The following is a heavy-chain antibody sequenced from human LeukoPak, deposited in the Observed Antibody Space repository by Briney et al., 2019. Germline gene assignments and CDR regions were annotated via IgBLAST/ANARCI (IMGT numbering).Heavy chain of an antibody. CDR2: ISGSGGST. J-gene: IGHJ4*02. CDR1: GFTFSSYA. D-gene: IGHD1-26*01. Sequence: GGSLRLSCAASGFTFSSYAMSWVRRAPGKGLEWVSAISGSGGSTYYADSVKGRFTISRDNSKNTLYLQMNSLRAEDTAAYYCAKDREGGFDYWGQGTLVTVSS. V-gene: IGHV3-23*01. CDR3: AKDREGGFDY.